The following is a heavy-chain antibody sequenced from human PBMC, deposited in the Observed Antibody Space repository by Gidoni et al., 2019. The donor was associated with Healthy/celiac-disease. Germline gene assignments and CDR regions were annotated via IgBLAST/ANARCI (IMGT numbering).Heavy chain of an antibody. CDR2: INHSGST. V-gene: IGHV4-34*01. D-gene: IGHD1-26*01. CDR1: GGSFSGYY. CDR3: ARGLVGATDWFDP. J-gene: IGHJ5*02. Sequence: QVQLQQWGAGLLKPSETLSLTCAVYGGSFSGYYWSWIRQPPGKGLEWIGEINHSGSTNYNPSLKSRVTISVDTSKNQFSLKLSSVTAADTAVYYCARGLVGATDWFDPWGQGTLVTVSS.